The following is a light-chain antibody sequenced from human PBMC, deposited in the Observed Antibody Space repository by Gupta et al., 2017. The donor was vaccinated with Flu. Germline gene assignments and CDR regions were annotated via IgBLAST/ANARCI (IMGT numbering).Light chain of an antibody. CDR3: QVWDSSTDHPV. V-gene: IGLV3-21*02. CDR2: DDS. J-gene: IGLJ2*01. CDR1: NIGSKT. Sequence: SYVLTQPPSVSVAPGPTARITCGGNNIGSKTVHCYQQQPGQAPLLVVYDDSDRPSGIPERFSGSNSGNTATLIISRVEAGDEADYYCQVWDSSTDHPVFGGGTKLTAL.